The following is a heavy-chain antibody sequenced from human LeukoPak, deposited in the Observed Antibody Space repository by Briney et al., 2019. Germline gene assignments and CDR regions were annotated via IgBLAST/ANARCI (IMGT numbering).Heavy chain of an antibody. D-gene: IGHD2-2*01. CDR3: AKGPSVDYYYMDV. V-gene: IGHV3-30*02. CDR2: IRYDGSNK. J-gene: IGHJ6*03. Sequence: SGGSLRLSCAASGFTFSSYGMHWVRQAPGKGLEWVAFIRYDGSNKYYADSVKGRFTISRDNSKNTLYLQMNSLRAEDTAVYYCAKGPSVDYYYMDVWGKGTTVTVSS. CDR1: GFTFSSYG.